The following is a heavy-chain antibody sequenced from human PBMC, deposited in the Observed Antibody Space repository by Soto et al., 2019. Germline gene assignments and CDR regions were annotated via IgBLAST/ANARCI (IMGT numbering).Heavy chain of an antibody. D-gene: IGHD3-3*01. CDR2: IYHSGSA. CDR3: ARGSPQFWQLFDN. V-gene: IGHV4-30-2*01. J-gene: IGHJ4*02. CDR1: GGSISTGAYS. Sequence: PSETLSLTCAVSGGSISTGAYSWSWIRQPPGNGLEWIGYIYHSGSAYYNPSLKSRVTMSVDRSKNQFSLKLSSVRADDTGVYYCARGSPQFWQLFDNWGQGALVTVSS.